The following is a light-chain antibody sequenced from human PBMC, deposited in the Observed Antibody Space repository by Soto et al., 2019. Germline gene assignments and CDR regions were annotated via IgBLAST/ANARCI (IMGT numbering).Light chain of an antibody. V-gene: IGKV1-33*01. CDR2: DAS. J-gene: IGKJ2*01. CDR3: QQYDNRPPHT. Sequence: DIQMTQSPSSLSASVGDRVTITCQASQDISNYLNWYQQKPGKAPKLLIYDASNLETGVPSRFSGSGSETDFTFTISSLQPEDIATYYCQQYDNRPPHTFGQGTKLEIK. CDR1: QDISNY.